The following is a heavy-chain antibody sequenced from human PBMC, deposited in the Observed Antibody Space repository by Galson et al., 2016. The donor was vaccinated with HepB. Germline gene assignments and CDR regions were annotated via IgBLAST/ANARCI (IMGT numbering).Heavy chain of an antibody. Sequence: SLRLSCAASGFTFSNYGMTWVRQAPGKGLEWISLIYRGGNTYYADSVRGRFTASRDDSKNTLYPQMNYLRADDTAVYFCATVGGNTYGLRTDGFDIWGQGTMVTVSS. D-gene: IGHD5-18*01. J-gene: IGHJ3*02. CDR1: GFTFSNYG. V-gene: IGHV3-23*03. CDR3: ATVGGNTYGLRTDGFDI. CDR2: IYRGGNT.